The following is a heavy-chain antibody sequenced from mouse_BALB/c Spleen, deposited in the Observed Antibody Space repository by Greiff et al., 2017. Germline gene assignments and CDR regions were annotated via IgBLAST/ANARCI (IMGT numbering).Heavy chain of an antibody. CDR1: GDSITSGY. Sequence: VQLKQSGPSLVKPSQTLSLTCSVTGDSITSGYWNWIRQFPGKKLEYMGYISYRGSTYYNPSLKSRISITQDTSKNQYYLQLNSVTTEDTATYYCAGQLGLRREFDYWGQGTTLTVSA. D-gene: IGHD3-1*01. J-gene: IGHJ2*01. CDR3: AGQLGLRREFDY. CDR2: ISYRGST. V-gene: IGHV3-8*02.